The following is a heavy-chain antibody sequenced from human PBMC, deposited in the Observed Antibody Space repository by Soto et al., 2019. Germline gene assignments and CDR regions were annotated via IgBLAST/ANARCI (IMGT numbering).Heavy chain of an antibody. J-gene: IGHJ6*02. Sequence: SVKVSCKASGGTFSSYAISWVRQAPGQGLEWMGGIIPIFGTANYAQKFQGRVTITADESTSTAYMELSSLRSEDTAVYYCARDTDTAMADCYGMDVWGQGTTVTVSS. D-gene: IGHD5-18*01. CDR3: ARDTDTAMADCYGMDV. CDR1: GGTFSSYA. CDR2: IIPIFGTA. V-gene: IGHV1-69*13.